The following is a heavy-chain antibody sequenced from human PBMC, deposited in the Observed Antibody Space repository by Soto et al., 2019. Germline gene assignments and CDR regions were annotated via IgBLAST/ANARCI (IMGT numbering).Heavy chain of an antibody. V-gene: IGHV3-15*07. CDR1: GFTFSNAW. CDR3: TTDRLVRGAMLDAFDI. D-gene: IGHD3-16*01. J-gene: IGHJ3*02. CDR2: IKTKTDGATT. Sequence: DVQLVESGGGLVRPGGSLRLSCAASGFTFSNAWMYWVRQAPGKGLEWVGRIKTKTDGATTDYAAPVQGRFTISRDDSRNTLFLHMNTLRPEDTGVYYCTTDRLVRGAMLDAFDIWGQGTLVTVSS.